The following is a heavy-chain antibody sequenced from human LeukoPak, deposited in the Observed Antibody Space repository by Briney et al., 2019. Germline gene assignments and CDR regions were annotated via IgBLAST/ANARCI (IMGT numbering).Heavy chain of an antibody. CDR2: ISGSGGST. V-gene: IGHV3-23*01. D-gene: IGHD6-13*01. Sequence: GGSLRLSCAASGFTFSSYAMSWVRQAPGKVLEWVSAISGSGGSTFYADSVKGRFTISRDNSKNTLYLQMNSLRAEDTAVYYCAKAREAGAAGTTRYYFDYWGQGTLVTVSS. J-gene: IGHJ4*02. CDR3: AKAREAGAAGTTRYYFDY. CDR1: GFTFSSYA.